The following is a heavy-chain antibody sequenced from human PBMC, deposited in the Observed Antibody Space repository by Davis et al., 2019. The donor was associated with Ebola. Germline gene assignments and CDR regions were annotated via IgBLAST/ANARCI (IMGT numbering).Heavy chain of an antibody. CDR1: GGSISSGGYY. Sequence: MPSETLSLTCTVSGGSISSGGYYWSWIRQHPGKGLEWIGYIYYSGSTYYNPSLKSRATISVDKSKNQFSLKLSSVTAADTAVYYCARGTMVRGVNLAYWGQGTLVTVSS. CDR3: ARGTMVRGVNLAY. J-gene: IGHJ4*02. V-gene: IGHV4-31*03. CDR2: IYYSGST. D-gene: IGHD3-10*01.